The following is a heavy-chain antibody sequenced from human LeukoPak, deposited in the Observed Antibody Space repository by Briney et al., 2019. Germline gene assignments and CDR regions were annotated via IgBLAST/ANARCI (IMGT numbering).Heavy chain of an antibody. CDR3: ARDSGSHYGKIPGDYFDY. V-gene: IGHV1-69*13. CDR2: IIPIFGTA. Sequence: GASVTVSCTASGGTFSSYAISWVRQAPGQGLEWMGGIIPIFGTANYAQKFQGRVTITADESTSTAYMELSSLRSEDTAVYYCARDSGSHYGKIPGDYFDYWGQGTLVTVSS. D-gene: IGHD1-26*01. J-gene: IGHJ4*02. CDR1: GGTFSSYA.